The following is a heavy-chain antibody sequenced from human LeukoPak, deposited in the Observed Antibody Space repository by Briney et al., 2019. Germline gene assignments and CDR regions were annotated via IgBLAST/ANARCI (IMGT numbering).Heavy chain of an antibody. Sequence: GESLKISCKGSGYSFPSYWIGWVRQVPGKGLEWMGIVYPGDSDTRYSSSFQGQVTISADKSISTAYLQWRSLKASDTALYYCALKTITRIKDPAAFDIWGLGTMVTVSS. CDR1: GYSFPSYW. CDR3: ALKTITRIKDPAAFDI. J-gene: IGHJ3*02. CDR2: VYPGDSDT. D-gene: IGHD3-10*01. V-gene: IGHV5-51*01.